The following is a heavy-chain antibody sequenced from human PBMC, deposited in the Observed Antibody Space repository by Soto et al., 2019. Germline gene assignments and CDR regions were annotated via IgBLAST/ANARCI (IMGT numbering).Heavy chain of an antibody. CDR3: ARDRCSSTSCYHFDY. D-gene: IGHD2-2*01. Sequence: VASVKVSCKASGYTFTSYYMHWVRQAPGQGLEWMGIINPSGGSTSYAQKFQGRVTMTRDTSTSTVYMELSSLRSEDTAVYYCARDRCSSTSCYHFDYWGQGTLVTVSS. J-gene: IGHJ4*02. CDR1: GYTFTSYY. V-gene: IGHV1-46*01. CDR2: INPSGGST.